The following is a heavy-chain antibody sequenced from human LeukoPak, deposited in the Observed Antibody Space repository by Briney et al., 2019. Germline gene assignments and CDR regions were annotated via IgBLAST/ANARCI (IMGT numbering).Heavy chain of an antibody. Sequence: GGSLRLSCAASGFTFSSYSMNWVRQAPGKGLEWVSYISSSSSTIHYADSVKGRFTISRDNAKSSLYLQMNSLRDEDTAVYYCARDATYYYGSAAVHYFDYWGQGTLVTVSS. V-gene: IGHV3-48*02. J-gene: IGHJ4*02. CDR1: GFTFSSYS. CDR3: ARDATYYYGSAAVHYFDY. D-gene: IGHD3-10*01. CDR2: ISSSSSTI.